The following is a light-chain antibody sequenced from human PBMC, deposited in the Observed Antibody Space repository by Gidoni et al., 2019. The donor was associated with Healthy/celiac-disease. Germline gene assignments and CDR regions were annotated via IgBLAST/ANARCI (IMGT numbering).Light chain of an antibody. V-gene: IGKV1-9*01. CDR1: QGISSY. CDR3: QQLNSF. Sequence: DIQLTQSPSFLSASVGDRVTITCRASQGISSYLAWYQQKPGKAPKLLIYAASTLQSGVPSRFSGSGSGTEFTLTISSLQPEDFATYYCQQLNSFFXQXTKLEIK. J-gene: IGKJ2*01. CDR2: AAS.